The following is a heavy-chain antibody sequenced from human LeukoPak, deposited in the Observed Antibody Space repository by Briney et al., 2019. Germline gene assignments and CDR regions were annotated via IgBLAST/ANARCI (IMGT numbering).Heavy chain of an antibody. J-gene: IGHJ4*02. CDR3: ARPDFWSGYYTGNFDY. CDR1: GYTFTSYY. D-gene: IGHD3-3*01. V-gene: IGHV1-46*01. Sequence: ASVKVSCKASGYTFTSYYMHWVRQAPGQGLEWMGIINPSGGSTSYAQKFQGRVTMTRDTSTSTVYMELSSLRSEDTAVYYCARPDFWSGYYTGNFDYWGQGTLVTVSS. CDR2: INPSGGST.